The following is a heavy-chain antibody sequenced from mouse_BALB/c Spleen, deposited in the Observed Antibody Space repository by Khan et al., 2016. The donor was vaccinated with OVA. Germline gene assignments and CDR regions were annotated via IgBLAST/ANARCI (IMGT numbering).Heavy chain of an antibody. CDR1: GYSITSYYA. CDR2: ISSSGST. J-gene: IGHJ4*01. Sequence: VQLKQSGPGLVKPSQSLSLSCTVTGYSITSYYAWNWIRQFPGNKLEWMGYISSSGSTYYNPALKSQITITRDTSKNQFFLQLNSVTTEDTATYYCARDGSRYNYAIDYWGQGTSVTVSS. CDR3: ARDGSRYNYAIDY. V-gene: IGHV3-2*02. D-gene: IGHD2-3*01.